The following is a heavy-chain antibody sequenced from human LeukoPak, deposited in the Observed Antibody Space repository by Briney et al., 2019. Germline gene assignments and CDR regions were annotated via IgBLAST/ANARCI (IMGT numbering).Heavy chain of an antibody. D-gene: IGHD3-10*01. V-gene: IGHV4-61*02. Sequence: SETLSLTCTVSGGSISSGSYYWNWIRQPAGKGLEWIGRIYTSGSTNYNPSLKSRVTISVDTSKNQFSLKLSSVTAADTAVYYCARGRGGIYYFDYWGQGTLVTVSS. CDR2: IYTSGST. J-gene: IGHJ4*02. CDR3: ARGRGGIYYFDY. CDR1: GGSISSGSYY.